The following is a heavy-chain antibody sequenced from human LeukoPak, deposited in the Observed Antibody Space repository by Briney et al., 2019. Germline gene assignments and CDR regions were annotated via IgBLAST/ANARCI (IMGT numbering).Heavy chain of an antibody. CDR1: GFTFSSYS. J-gene: IGHJ3*02. V-gene: IGHV3-48*01. CDR2: ISSSSSTI. D-gene: IGHD2-2*01. Sequence: GSLRLSCAASGFTFSSYSMNWVRQAPGKGLEWVSYISSSSSTIYYADSVKGRFTISRDNAKNSLYLQMNSLRAEDTAVYYCARDSCSSTSCSQSRDAFDIWGQGTMVTVSS. CDR3: ARDSCSSTSCSQSRDAFDI.